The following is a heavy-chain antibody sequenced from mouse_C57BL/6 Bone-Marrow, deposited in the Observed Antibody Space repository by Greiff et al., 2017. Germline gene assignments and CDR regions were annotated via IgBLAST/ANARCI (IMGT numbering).Heavy chain of an antibody. V-gene: IGHV5-4*03. Sequence: DVMLVESGGGLVKPGGSLKLSCAASGFTFSSYAMSWVRQTPEKRLEWVATISDGGSYTNYPDNVKGRFTISRDNAKNNLYLQMSHLKAEDTAMYYCARALITTVSYFDYWGQGTTLTVSS. CDR3: ARALITTVSYFDY. CDR2: ISDGGSYT. D-gene: IGHD1-1*01. CDR1: GFTFSSYA. J-gene: IGHJ2*01.